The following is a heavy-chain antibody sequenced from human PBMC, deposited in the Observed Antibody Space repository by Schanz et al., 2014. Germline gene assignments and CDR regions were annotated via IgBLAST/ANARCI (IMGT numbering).Heavy chain of an antibody. CDR2: INSDGTTT. Sequence: EVQLVESGGGLVQPGGSLRLSCAASGFIFSNSWMSWVRQAPGKGLVWDSHINSDGTTTTYADSVKGRFTISRDNAENTLYLQMNSLRVEDTAVYYCAMGGYQLHQWGQGTLVTVSS. J-gene: IGHJ4*02. CDR1: GFIFSNSW. D-gene: IGHD1-7*01. CDR3: AMGGYQLHQ. V-gene: IGHV3-74*02.